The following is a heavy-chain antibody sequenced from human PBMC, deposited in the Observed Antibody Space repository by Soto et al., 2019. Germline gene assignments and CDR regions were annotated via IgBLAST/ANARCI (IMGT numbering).Heavy chain of an antibody. CDR1: GGSISSSNW. J-gene: IGHJ4*02. CDR2: IYHSGST. CDR3: ARDRTTVTPGEDY. D-gene: IGHD4-17*01. V-gene: IGHV4-4*02. Sequence: KPSETLSLTCAVSGGSISSSNWWSWVRQPPGKGLEWIGEIYHSGSTNYNPSLKSRVTISVDKSKNQFSLKLSSVTAADTAVYYCARDRTTVTPGEDYWGQGTLVTVS.